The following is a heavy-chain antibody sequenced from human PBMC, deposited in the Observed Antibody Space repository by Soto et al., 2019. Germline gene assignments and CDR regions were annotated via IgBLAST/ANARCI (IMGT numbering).Heavy chain of an antibody. Sequence: QVQLQESGPGLVKPSQTLSLTCTVSGDPISSGDYYWSWIRQPPGKGLEWIGYIYYSGTTYYSPSIKRRVTMSVDTSKNQFSLKLSSVTAADTAVYYCARAPYRGTNSRGALDMWGQGTMVTVSS. CDR3: ARAPYRGTNSRGALDM. CDR2: IYYSGTT. CDR1: GDPISSGDYY. J-gene: IGHJ3*02. D-gene: IGHD2-8*01. V-gene: IGHV4-30-4*01.